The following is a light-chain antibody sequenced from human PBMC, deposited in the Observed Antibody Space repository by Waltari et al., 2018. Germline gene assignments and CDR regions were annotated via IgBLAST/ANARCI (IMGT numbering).Light chain of an antibody. Sequence: SLSASLGASVKLTCTLSSGHSTNVIAWLQKRPEKGPRFVMKVNSDGSHRKGDEIPDRFSGSSSGAERYLTISSLQSEDEADYYCQTGGHGTWVFGGGTKLTVL. V-gene: IGLV4-69*01. CDR3: QTGGHGTWV. CDR2: VNSDGSH. CDR1: SGHSTNV. J-gene: IGLJ3*02.